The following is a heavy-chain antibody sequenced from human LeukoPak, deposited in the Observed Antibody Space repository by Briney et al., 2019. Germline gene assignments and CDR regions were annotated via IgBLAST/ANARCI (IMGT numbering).Heavy chain of an antibody. D-gene: IGHD3-22*01. Sequence: PSETLSPTCTVAGGSISSYMWTWVRQTPEKGLEWMGHVYDSGVTDYNPALKSRVTISLDRSKDHFSLQVRAVTAADTAIYYCARGQTVRSYEFWGEGTLVAASS. CDR1: GGSISSYM. V-gene: IGHV4-59*01. CDR3: ARGQTVRSYEF. CDR2: VYDSGVT. J-gene: IGHJ4*02.